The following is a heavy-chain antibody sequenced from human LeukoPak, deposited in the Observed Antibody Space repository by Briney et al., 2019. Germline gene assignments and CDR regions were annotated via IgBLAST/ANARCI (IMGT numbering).Heavy chain of an antibody. D-gene: IGHD2-2*01. CDR3: ASFSTSYCSSTSCPKYYGMDV. V-gene: IGHV3-21*01. CDR2: ISSSSYI. Sequence: GGSLRLSCAASGFTFSSYAMNWVRQAPGKGLEWVTSISSSSYIYYADSVKGRFTISRDNAKNSLYLQMNSLRAEDTAVYYCASFSTSYCSSTSCPKYYGMDVWGQGTTVTVSS. J-gene: IGHJ6*02. CDR1: GFTFSSYA.